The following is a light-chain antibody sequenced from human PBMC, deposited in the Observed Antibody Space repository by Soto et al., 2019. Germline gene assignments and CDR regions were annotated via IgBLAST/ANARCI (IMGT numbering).Light chain of an antibody. CDR2: EVT. J-gene: IGLJ1*01. CDR3: NSYAGCYNKV. CDR1: SSDVGAYNY. Sequence: QSALTQPPSASGSPGQSVTISCTGTSSDVGAYNYVSWYQQHPGKAPKLIIYEVTKRPSGVPDRFSGSKSGNTASLTVSGLQAEDEADYYCNSYAGCYNKVFGTGTKVTVL. V-gene: IGLV2-8*01.